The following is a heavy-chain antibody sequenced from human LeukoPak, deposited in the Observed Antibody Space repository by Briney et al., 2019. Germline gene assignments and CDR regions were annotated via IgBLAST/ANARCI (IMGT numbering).Heavy chain of an antibody. Sequence: SETLSLTCTVSGGSISSYWSWIRQPAGKGLEWIGRIYGSGTTTYNPSLKSRVTMSVDTSKNQFSLKLSSVTAADTAVYYCARASITRVAFDIWGQGTMVTVSS. CDR3: ARASITRVAFDI. J-gene: IGHJ3*02. CDR2: IYGSGTT. CDR1: GGSISSY. V-gene: IGHV4-4*07. D-gene: IGHD3-10*01.